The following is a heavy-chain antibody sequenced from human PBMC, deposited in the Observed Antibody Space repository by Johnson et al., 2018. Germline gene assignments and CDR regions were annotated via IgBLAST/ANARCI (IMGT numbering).Heavy chain of an antibody. J-gene: IGHJ6*02. Sequence: VQLQESGGGLVRRGGSPRLSCTSSGFKFSSNVMTWVRLAPGKGLEWLSPLKSGDDNPNYTDSVKGPFTISRDNSKNTMFLQMNSLRAEDTAGFYCCLTLVRGPGLEVWGQGATVTVAS. D-gene: IGHD3-10*01. CDR1: GFKFSSNV. CDR3: CLTLVRGPGLEV. V-gene: IGHV3-23*01. CDR2: LKSGDDNP.